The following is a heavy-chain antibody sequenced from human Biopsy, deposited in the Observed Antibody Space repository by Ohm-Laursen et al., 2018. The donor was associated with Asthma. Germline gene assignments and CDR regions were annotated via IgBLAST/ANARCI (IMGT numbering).Heavy chain of an antibody. D-gene: IGHD2-2*01. CDR3: ARGGSSNWSHYYFDY. J-gene: IGHJ4*02. Sequence: SLRLSCAASGFAVSRDYMFWVRRAPGKGLEWVSVIYSGGTSHTADSVRGRFTISRDYSKNTLYLQMHSLRAEDTAVYYCARGGSSNWSHYYFDYWGQGTLVTVSS. V-gene: IGHV3-53*01. CDR1: GFAVSRDY. CDR2: IYSGGTS.